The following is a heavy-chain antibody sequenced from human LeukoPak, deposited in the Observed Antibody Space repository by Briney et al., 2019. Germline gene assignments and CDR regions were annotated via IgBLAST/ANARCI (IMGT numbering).Heavy chain of an antibody. CDR1: GRPISSYY. CDR2: IYTSGST. D-gene: IGHD1-26*01. Sequence: SETLPLTCTVSGRPISSYYWSWIRQPAGKGLEWIGRIYTSGSTNYNPSLKSRVTMSIDTSKNQFSLKLSSVTAADTAVYYCAGGPIVGAPHFDYWGQGILVTVSS. V-gene: IGHV4-4*07. J-gene: IGHJ4*02. CDR3: AGGPIVGAPHFDY.